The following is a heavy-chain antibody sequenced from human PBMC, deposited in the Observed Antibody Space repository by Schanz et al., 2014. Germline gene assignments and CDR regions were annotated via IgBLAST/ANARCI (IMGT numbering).Heavy chain of an antibody. D-gene: IGHD1-26*01. Sequence: VQLVESGGVSVKPGGSLRLSCAASGFTFSSYWMSWVRQAPGEGLEWVANIKQDGSEKYYVDSVKGRFTISRDNAKNSLYLQMNSLRAEDTAVYYCARDGAGRAPDAFDIWGQGTMVTVSS. V-gene: IGHV3-7*01. CDR2: IKQDGSEK. J-gene: IGHJ3*02. CDR3: ARDGAGRAPDAFDI. CDR1: GFTFSSYW.